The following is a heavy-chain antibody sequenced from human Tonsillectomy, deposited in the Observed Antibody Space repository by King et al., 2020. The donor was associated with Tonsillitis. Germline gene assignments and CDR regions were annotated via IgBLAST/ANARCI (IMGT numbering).Heavy chain of an antibody. J-gene: IGHJ6*02. CDR3: AKDRGRGQMHTRYYYNGLDV. V-gene: IGHV3-9*01. CDR2: MKWNGDNV. Sequence: VQLVESGGGLVQPGGSLRLSCEASGFTFDDFAIHWVRQPPGKGLEWVSGMKWNGDNVGFADSVKGRFTISRDTAKNSLFLEMSSLRPEDTALYYCAKDRGRGQMHTRYYYNGLDVWGQGTTV. D-gene: IGHD1-1*01. CDR1: GFTFDDFA.